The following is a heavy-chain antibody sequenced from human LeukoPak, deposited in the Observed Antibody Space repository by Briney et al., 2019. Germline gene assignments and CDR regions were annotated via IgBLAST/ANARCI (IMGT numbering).Heavy chain of an antibody. V-gene: IGHV4-34*01. CDR1: GGSFSGYY. J-gene: IGHJ4*02. CDR2: INHSGST. D-gene: IGHD5-18*01. CDR3: ARADTAMVPFDY. Sequence: XSETLSLTCAVYGGSFSGYYWSWIRQPPGKGLEWIGEINHSGSTNYNPSLKSRVTISVDTCKNKFSLKLSSVTAADTAVYYCARADTAMVPFDYWGQGTLVTVSS.